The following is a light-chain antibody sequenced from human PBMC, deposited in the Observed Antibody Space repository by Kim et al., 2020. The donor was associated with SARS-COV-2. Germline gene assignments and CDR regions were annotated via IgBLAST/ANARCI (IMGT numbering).Light chain of an antibody. CDR3: SSYTSSSTPVV. CDR2: DVS. V-gene: IGLV2-14*03. Sequence: SITIICTGTSSDVGGYNYVSWYQQHPGKAPKLMIYDVSNRPSGVSNRFSGSKSGNTASLTISGLQAEDEADYYCSSYTSSSTPVVFGGGTQLTVL. CDR1: SSDVGGYNY. J-gene: IGLJ2*01.